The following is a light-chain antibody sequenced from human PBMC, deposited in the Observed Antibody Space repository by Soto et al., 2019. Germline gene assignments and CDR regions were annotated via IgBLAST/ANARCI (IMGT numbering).Light chain of an antibody. Sequence: EVVLMQSPGTLSLSPGERATLSCRASQAVSSILLAWYQQKPGQAPRLLIYGASSRATGIPDRFSGSGSGTDFTLTVSRLEPEDFAVYYCQQHGTSPIFGGGTKVDIK. CDR2: GAS. CDR1: QAVSSIL. CDR3: QQHGTSPI. J-gene: IGKJ4*01. V-gene: IGKV3-20*01.